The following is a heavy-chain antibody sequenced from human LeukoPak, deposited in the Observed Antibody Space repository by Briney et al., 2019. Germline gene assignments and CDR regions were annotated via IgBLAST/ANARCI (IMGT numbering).Heavy chain of an antibody. CDR3: ARGRGSGWLFDY. CDR2: IYYSGSTSGST. D-gene: IGHD6-19*01. Sequence: PSETLSLTCTVSGGSISSGSYYWHWIRQPPGKGLEYMGYIYYSGSTSGSTNYNPSLESRVTISVDTSKNQFSLKLSSVTAADTAVYYCARGRGSGWLFDYWGQGALVTVSS. V-gene: IGHV4-61*01. CDR1: GGSISSGSYY. J-gene: IGHJ4*02.